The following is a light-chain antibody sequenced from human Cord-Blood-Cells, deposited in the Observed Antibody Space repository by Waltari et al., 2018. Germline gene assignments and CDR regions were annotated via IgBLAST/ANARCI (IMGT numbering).Light chain of an antibody. J-gene: IGLJ2*01. Sequence: QSALTQPASVSGSPGQSITISCTGTSSDVGSYNIVSWYQQHPGKAPKLMIYEGSKRPSVVSNRFSGSKSGNTASLPISGLQAEDEADYYCCSYAGSSTVVFGGGTKLTVL. CDR1: SSDVGSYNI. V-gene: IGLV2-23*01. CDR3: CSYAGSSTVV. CDR2: EGS.